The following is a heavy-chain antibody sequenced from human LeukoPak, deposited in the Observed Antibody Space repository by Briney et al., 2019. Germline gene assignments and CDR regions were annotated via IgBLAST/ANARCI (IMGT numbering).Heavy chain of an antibody. CDR3: ARVRFGTRGMDV. D-gene: IGHD3-10*01. CDR1: GYTFTSYY. Sequence: ASVKVSCKASGYTFTSYYMHWVRQPPGQGLEWMGIINPSGGSTSYAQKFQGRVTMTRDTSTSTVYMELSSLRSEDTAVYYCARVRFGTRGMDVWGQGTTVTVSS. V-gene: IGHV1-46*01. CDR2: INPSGGST. J-gene: IGHJ6*02.